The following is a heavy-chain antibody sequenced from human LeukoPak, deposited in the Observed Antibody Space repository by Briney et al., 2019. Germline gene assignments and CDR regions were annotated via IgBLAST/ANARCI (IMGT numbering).Heavy chain of an antibody. CDR1: GGSISSGSYY. J-gene: IGHJ4*02. Sequence: MTSETLSLTCTVSGGSISSGSYYWSWIRQPAGKGLEWIGRIYTSGSTNYNPSLKSRVTISVDTSKNQFSLKPSSVTAADTAVYYCARTHYGSGSYYRPFDYWGQGTLVTVSS. CDR3: ARTHYGSGSYYRPFDY. V-gene: IGHV4-61*02. D-gene: IGHD3-10*01. CDR2: IYTSGST.